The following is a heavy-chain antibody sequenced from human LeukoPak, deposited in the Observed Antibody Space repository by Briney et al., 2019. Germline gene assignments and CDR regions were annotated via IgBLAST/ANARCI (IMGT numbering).Heavy chain of an antibody. Sequence: SETLSXXCAXSGXXISSSNWXSWVRQPPGKGLEWIGEIYHSGSTNYNPSLKSRVTISVDKSKNQFSLKLSSVTAADTAVYYCARGGVAAAVDYWGQGTLVTVSS. V-gene: IGHV4-4*02. CDR1: GXXISSSNW. CDR3: ARGGVAAAVDY. D-gene: IGHD6-13*01. J-gene: IGHJ4*02. CDR2: IYHSGST.